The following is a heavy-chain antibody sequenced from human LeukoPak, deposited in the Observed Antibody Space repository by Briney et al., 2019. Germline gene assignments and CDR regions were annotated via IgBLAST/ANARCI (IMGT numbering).Heavy chain of an antibody. D-gene: IGHD5-18*01. CDR1: GYTFTSYY. V-gene: IGHV1-46*01. CDR3: ARPAGPYSYGADY. J-gene: IGHJ4*02. Sequence: ASVKVSCEASGYTFTSYYMHWVRQAPGQGLEWLGIVNPSGGSTSYAQKFQGRVTMTRDTSTSTVYMELSSLRSEDTAVYYCARPAGPYSYGADYWGQGTLVTVSS. CDR2: VNPSGGST.